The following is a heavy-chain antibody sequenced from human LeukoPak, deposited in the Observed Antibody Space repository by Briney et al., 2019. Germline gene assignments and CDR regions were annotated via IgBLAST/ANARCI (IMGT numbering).Heavy chain of an antibody. CDR2: ISSSGSTI. D-gene: IGHD1-26*01. V-gene: IGHV3-48*03. J-gene: IGHJ6*02. Sequence: GGSLRLSCAASGFTFSSYEMNWVRQAPGKGLEWASYISSSGSTIYYADSVKGRFTISRDNAKNSLYLQMNSLRAEDTAVYYCARDWGVATTDYYYGMDVWGQGTTVTVSS. CDR3: ARDWGVATTDYYYGMDV. CDR1: GFTFSSYE.